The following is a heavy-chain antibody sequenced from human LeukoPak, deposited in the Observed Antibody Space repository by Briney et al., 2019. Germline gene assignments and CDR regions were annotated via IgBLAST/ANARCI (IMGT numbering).Heavy chain of an antibody. V-gene: IGHV3-53*01. Sequence: GGSLRLSCAASGFDVGRNYMTWVRQAPGKGLKWVSFIYSGGATYYADSVRGRFTISRDSSKNTLYLQMNSLRVEDTAVYYCARVPGYSWGQGTLVTVSS. CDR1: GFDVGRNY. CDR3: ARVPGYS. D-gene: IGHD6-13*01. J-gene: IGHJ4*02. CDR2: IYSGGAT.